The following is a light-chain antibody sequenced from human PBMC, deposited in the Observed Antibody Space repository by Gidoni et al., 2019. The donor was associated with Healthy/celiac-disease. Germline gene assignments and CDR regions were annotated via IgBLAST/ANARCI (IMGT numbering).Light chain of an antibody. Sequence: SSELPQYPALSVALGQTVRITRQGDSLRSYYASWYQQKPGQAPVLVIYGKNNRPSGIPDRFSGSSSGNTASLTITGAQAEDEADYYCNSRDSSGNPVVFGGGTKLTVL. CDR3: NSRDSSGNPVV. J-gene: IGLJ2*01. CDR2: GKN. CDR1: SLRSYY. V-gene: IGLV3-19*01.